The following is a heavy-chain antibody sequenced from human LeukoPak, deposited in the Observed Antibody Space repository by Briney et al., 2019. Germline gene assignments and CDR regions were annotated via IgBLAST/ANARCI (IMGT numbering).Heavy chain of an antibody. CDR3: ARVSYDYVWGSYLPFDY. J-gene: IGHJ4*02. V-gene: IGHV4-59*08. Sequence: SETLSLTCTVSGGSISSYYWSWIRQPPGKGLEWIGYIYYSGSTNYNPSLKSRVTMSVDTSKNQFSLKLSSVTAADTAVYYCARVSYDYVWGSYLPFDYWGQGTLVTVSS. CDR2: IYYSGST. CDR1: GGSISSYY. D-gene: IGHD3-16*02.